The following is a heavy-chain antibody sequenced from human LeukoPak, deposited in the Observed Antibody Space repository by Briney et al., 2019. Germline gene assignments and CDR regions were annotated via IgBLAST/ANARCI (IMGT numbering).Heavy chain of an antibody. D-gene: IGHD7-27*01. J-gene: IGHJ3*02. CDR3: ARDGDGNAFDM. Sequence: SETLSLTCSVSGDSISSYYWSWIRQPPGKGLQWIGNIYYSGSTNYNPSLKSRVTISEDTSKNRLSLKLSSVTAADTAVYYCARDGDGNAFDMWGQGTKVTVSS. V-gene: IGHV4-59*01. CDR1: GDSISSYY. CDR2: IYYSGST.